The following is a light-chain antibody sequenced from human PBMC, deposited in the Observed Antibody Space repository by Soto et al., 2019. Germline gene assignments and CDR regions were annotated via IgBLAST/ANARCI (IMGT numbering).Light chain of an antibody. CDR3: QQYGSSPPYT. Sequence: EIVLTQSPGTLSLSPGERATLSCRASQSVSSSYLAWCQQKPGQVPRLLIYGASSRATGIPDRFSGSGSGTDFTLTISRLEPEDFAVYYCQQYGSSPPYTFGQGTKLEIK. CDR1: QSVSSSY. V-gene: IGKV3-20*01. CDR2: GAS. J-gene: IGKJ2*01.